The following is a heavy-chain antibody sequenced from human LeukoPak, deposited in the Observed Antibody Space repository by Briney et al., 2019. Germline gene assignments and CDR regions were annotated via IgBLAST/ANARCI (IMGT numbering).Heavy chain of an antibody. Sequence: PSETLSLTCTVSSGSIGSSSNYWGWIRQAPGKGLEWIGNVYYSGSTFYNPSLKSRVTISVDTSKNQFSLKLRSVTAADTAIYYCARASFNVVFGNWFDPWGQGTLVTVSS. CDR2: VYYSGST. J-gene: IGHJ5*02. CDR3: ARASFNVVFGNWFDP. CDR1: SGSIGSSSNY. D-gene: IGHD2-8*01. V-gene: IGHV4-39*01.